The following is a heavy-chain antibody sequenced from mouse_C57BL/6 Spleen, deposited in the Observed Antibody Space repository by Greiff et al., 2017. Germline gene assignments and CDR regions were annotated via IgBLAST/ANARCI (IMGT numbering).Heavy chain of an antibody. Sequence: EVKLQESGPGLVKPSQTVFLTCTVTGISISTGNYRWSWIRQFPGNKLEWIGYIYYSGTITYNPSLTSRTTITRDTPKNQFFLEMNSLTAEDTATYYCARIPSSSWYCDVWGTGTTVTVSS. J-gene: IGHJ1*03. D-gene: IGHD1-1*01. CDR3: ARIPSSSWYCDV. CDR2: IYYSGTI. CDR1: GISISTGNYR. V-gene: IGHV3-5*01.